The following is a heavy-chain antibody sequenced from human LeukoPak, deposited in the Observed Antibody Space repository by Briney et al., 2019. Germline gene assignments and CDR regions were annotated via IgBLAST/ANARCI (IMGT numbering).Heavy chain of an antibody. CDR3: ARGMATAAAPDY. V-gene: IGHV3-21*01. J-gene: IGHJ4*02. CDR2: ISSSSSYI. D-gene: IGHD5-24*01. CDR1: GFTFSSYS. Sequence: PGGSLRLSCAASGFTFSSYSMNWVRQAPGKGLEWVSSISSSSSYIHYADSVKGRFTISRDNAKNSLYLQMNSLRAEDTAVYYCARGMATAAAPDYWGQGTLVIVSS.